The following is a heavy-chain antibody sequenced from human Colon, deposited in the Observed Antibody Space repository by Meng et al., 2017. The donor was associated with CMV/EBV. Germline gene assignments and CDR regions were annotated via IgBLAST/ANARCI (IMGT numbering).Heavy chain of an antibody. Sequence: GESLKISCAASGFTFSSYGMHWVRQAPGKGLEWVAFIRYDGSNKYYADSVKGRFTISRDNSKNTLYLQMNSLRADDTAVYFCARDFKVGRPWGQGTLVTVSS. CDR1: GFTFSSYG. V-gene: IGHV3-30*02. J-gene: IGHJ5*02. CDR3: ARDFKVGRP. CDR2: IRYDGSNK. D-gene: IGHD1-26*01.